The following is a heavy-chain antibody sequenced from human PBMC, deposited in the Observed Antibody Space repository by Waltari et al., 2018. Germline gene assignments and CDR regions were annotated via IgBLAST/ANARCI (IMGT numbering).Heavy chain of an antibody. CDR1: GGSIRSGGYY. Sequence: QVQLQESGPGLVKPSQTLSLTCTFSGGSIRSGGYYLSWIRQHPGKGLEWIGYIYYSGSTYYNPSLKSRVTISVDTSKNQFSLKLSSVTAADTAVYYCARVSLIAAYDYWGQGTLVTVSS. CDR3: ARVSLIAAYDY. CDR2: IYYSGST. D-gene: IGHD2-15*01. J-gene: IGHJ4*02. V-gene: IGHV4-31*03.